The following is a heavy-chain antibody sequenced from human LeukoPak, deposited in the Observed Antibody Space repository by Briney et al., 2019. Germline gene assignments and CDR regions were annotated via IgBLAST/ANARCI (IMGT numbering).Heavy chain of an antibody. Sequence: GRSLSLSCVASGFSFTNYDIHWVRQAPGRGLEWVAVTSLDGSNKLYTDTVRGRFIISRDNSKNTVYLQMDSLRAEDTAVYYCARVHRGYCTGGNCDYWGQGTLVTVSS. V-gene: IGHV3-30-3*01. CDR3: ARVHRGYCTGGNCDY. D-gene: IGHD2-15*01. CDR1: GFSFTNYD. J-gene: IGHJ4*02. CDR2: TSLDGSNK.